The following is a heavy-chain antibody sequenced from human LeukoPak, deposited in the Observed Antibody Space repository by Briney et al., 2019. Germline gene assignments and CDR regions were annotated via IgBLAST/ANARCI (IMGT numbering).Heavy chain of an antibody. V-gene: IGHV3-74*01. CDR3: ARDRYCSSASCYGGDY. J-gene: IGHJ4*02. CDR1: GFTFSSYW. D-gene: IGHD2-2*01. Sequence: GGPLRLSCVASGFTFSSYWMHWVRQAPGKGLVWVSRIGTDGSSTSYADSVKGRFTISRDNAKNTLYLQMNSLRAEDTAVYYCARDRYCSSASCYGGDYWGQGTLVTVSS. CDR2: IGTDGSST.